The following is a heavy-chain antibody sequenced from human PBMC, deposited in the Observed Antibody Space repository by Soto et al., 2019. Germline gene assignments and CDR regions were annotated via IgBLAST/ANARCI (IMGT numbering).Heavy chain of an antibody. J-gene: IGHJ4*02. Sequence: GGSLRLSCAASGFMFSAYTMSWVRQAPGKGLEWLSSITSNSDHIDYADSVRGRFAVSRDNARKSLYLQMDSLGAEDTGVYYCATPYYYNHWGPGTLVTVSS. CDR1: GFMFSAYT. V-gene: IGHV3-21*01. CDR3: ATPYYYNH. CDR2: ITSNSDHI.